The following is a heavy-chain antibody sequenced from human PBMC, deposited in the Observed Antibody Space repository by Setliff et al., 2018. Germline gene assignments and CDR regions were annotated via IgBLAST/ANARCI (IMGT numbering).Heavy chain of an antibody. CDR1: GFTFSNYR. CDR3: ARTCSGSGCYAGLES. D-gene: IGHD2-15*01. V-gene: IGHV3-33*08. J-gene: IGHJ4*02. Sequence: GGSLRLSCAASGFTFSNYRMHWVRQAPGKGLEWVAVIWHDGGNKYHADSVKGRFTISRDNSKNTLYLQMNSRRPEDTAVYYCARTCSGSGCYAGLESWGQGTPVTVSS. CDR2: IWHDGGNK.